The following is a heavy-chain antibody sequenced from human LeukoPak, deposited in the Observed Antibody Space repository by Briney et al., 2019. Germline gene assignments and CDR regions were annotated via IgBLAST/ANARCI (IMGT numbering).Heavy chain of an antibody. CDR2: IWNDGSNT. CDR1: GFLFSDYG. J-gene: IGHJ3*01. Sequence: PGGSLRLSCAASGFLFSDYGMHWVRQAPGKGLEWVAVIWNDGSNTYYGDSVKGLFTISRDNSKNTVYLQMNSLRAEHTAVYYCARDNAGLVKHLDAFDLWGQGTMVTVAS. CDR3: ARDNAGLVKHLDAFDL. D-gene: IGHD1-26*01. V-gene: IGHV3-33*01.